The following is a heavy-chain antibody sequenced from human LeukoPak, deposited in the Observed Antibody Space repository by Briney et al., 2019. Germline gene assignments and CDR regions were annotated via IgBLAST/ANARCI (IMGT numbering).Heavy chain of an antibody. J-gene: IGHJ4*02. V-gene: IGHV1-2*02. CDR1: GYLFTLCY. D-gene: IGHD1-26*01. CDR3: GRVALVWDLQTPAFDY. Sequence: SVKLLCNASGYLFTLCYMLWVRQPPAQGLVGMGCNNRNGGGTNYAQKFQGRATRTRGTSIRTAYMVRSRLRSDDTAVYYCGRVALVWDLQTPAFDYWGQGTLVTVSS. CDR2: NNRNGGGT.